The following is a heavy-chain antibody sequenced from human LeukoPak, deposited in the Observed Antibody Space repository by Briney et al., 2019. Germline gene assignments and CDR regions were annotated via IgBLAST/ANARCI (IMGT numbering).Heavy chain of an antibody. D-gene: IGHD2-21*02. CDR2: INPNSGGT. CDR1: GYTFTGYY. Sequence: GASVKVSRKASGYTFTGYYMHWVRQAPGQGLEWMGWINPNSGGTDYAQKFQGRVTMTRDTSISTAYMEVTRLTSDDTAVYYCAREGGDYDNYYYYGMDVWGQGTTVTVSS. CDR3: AREGGDYDNYYYYGMDV. V-gene: IGHV1-2*02. J-gene: IGHJ6*02.